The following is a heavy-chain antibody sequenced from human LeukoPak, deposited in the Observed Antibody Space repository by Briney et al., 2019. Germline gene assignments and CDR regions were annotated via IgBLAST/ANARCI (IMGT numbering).Heavy chain of an antibody. J-gene: IGHJ4*02. V-gene: IGHV1-18*01. CDR3: ARDSPRIAAAGRKDY. Sequence: ASVKVSCKASGYTLTSYGISWVRQAPGQGLEWMGWISAYNGNTNYAQKLQGRVTMTTDTSTSTAYMELRSLRSDDTAVYYCARDSPRIAAAGRKDYWGQGTLVTVSS. CDR2: ISAYNGNT. CDR1: GYTLTSYG. D-gene: IGHD6-13*01.